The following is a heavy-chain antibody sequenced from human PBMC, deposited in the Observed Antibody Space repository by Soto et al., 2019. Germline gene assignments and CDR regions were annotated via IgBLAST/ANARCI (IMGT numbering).Heavy chain of an antibody. D-gene: IGHD2-2*01. CDR1: GFPFTNYD. V-gene: IGHV3-21*02. CDR3: ARDRVYCATTSCSIDY. Sequence: EVQLVESGGGLVKPGGSLRLSCAASGFPFTNYDMNWVRQAPGRGLEWVSSISRSSTNIYYADPVKGRFTXXXXXXXXXXXXXXXXXXXXXXXXXXCARDRVYCATTSCSIDYWGQGTLVTVSS. CDR2: ISRSSTNI. J-gene: IGHJ4*02.